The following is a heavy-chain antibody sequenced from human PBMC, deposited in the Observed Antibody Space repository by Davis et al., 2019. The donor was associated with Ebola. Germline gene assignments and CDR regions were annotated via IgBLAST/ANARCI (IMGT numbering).Heavy chain of an antibody. D-gene: IGHD2-2*02. V-gene: IGHV5-10-1*01. J-gene: IGHJ6*02. CDR3: ARAEQLLYLGYYYYGVDV. CDR2: IDPSDSYT. Sequence: GESLKISCQGSRYNFTNYWISWVRQMPRKGLEWVGRIDPSDSYTNYSPSFQGHVTISADKSISTAYLQWSSLKASDTAMYYCARAEQLLYLGYYYYGVDVWGQGTTVTVSS. CDR1: RYNFTNYW.